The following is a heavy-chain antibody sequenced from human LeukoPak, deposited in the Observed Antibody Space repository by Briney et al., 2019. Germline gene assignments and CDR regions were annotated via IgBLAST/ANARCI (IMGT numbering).Heavy chain of an antibody. CDR2: IHYSGKT. J-gene: IGHJ6*02. Sequence: SETLSLTCTVSVDPLSGYYWPWTRQPPGKGLEWIGQIHYSGKTDYNPSLRSRITISVDTSKNQMFLKLSSVTAADTAVYYCARFGFYYDIDVWGQGITVTVSS. D-gene: IGHD3-16*01. CDR1: VDPLSGYY. V-gene: IGHV4-59*13. CDR3: ARFGFYYDIDV.